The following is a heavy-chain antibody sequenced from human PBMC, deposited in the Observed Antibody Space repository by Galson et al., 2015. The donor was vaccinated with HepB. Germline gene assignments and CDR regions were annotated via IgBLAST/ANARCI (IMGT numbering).Heavy chain of an antibody. V-gene: IGHV3-21*01. CDR3: ARGEGITMIVGD. CDR1: GFTFSSYS. J-gene: IGHJ4*02. Sequence: SLRLSCAASGFTFSSYSMNWVRQAPGKGLEWVSSISSSSSYIYYADSVKGRFTISRDNAKNSLYLQMNSLRAEDTAVYYCARGEGITMIVGDWGQGTLVTVSS. CDR2: ISSSSSYI. D-gene: IGHD3-22*01.